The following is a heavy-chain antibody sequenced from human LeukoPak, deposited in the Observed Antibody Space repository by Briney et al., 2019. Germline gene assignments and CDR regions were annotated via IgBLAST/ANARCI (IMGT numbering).Heavy chain of an antibody. CDR3: ARDRGPTYYDFWSGYSRDAFDI. J-gene: IGHJ3*02. V-gene: IGHV1-69*13. CDR2: IIPIFGTA. Sequence: SVKVSCKASGYTFISYYMYWVRQAPGQGLEWMGGIIPIFGTANYAQKFQGRVTITADESTSTAYMELSSLRSEDTAVYYCARDRGPTYYDFWSGYSRDAFDIWGQGTMVTVSS. CDR1: GYTFISYY. D-gene: IGHD3-3*01.